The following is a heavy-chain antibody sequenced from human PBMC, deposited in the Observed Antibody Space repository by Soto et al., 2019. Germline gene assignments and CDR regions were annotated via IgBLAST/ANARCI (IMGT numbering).Heavy chain of an antibody. V-gene: IGHV1-18*01. Sequence: QVQLVQSGAEVKKPGASVKVSCQASGYTFSTYGISWVRQAPGQGLEWMGWISGHGVNSNYAQRLQGRVTVTTDTSTSTAYMALRNLRSDDTAVYYCARSGFYGSGSRPYVFDSWGQGTLVTVSS. CDR2: ISGHGVNS. D-gene: IGHD3-10*01. J-gene: IGHJ4*02. CDR1: GYTFSTYG. CDR3: ARSGFYGSGSRPYVFDS.